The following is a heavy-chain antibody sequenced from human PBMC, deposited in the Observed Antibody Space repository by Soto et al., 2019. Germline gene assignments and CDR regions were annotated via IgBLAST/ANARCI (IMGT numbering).Heavy chain of an antibody. J-gene: IGHJ6*02. Sequence: PSETLSLTCTVSGGSISSYYWSWIRQPPGKGLEWIGEINHSGSTNYNPSLKSRVTISVDTSKNQFSLKLSSVTAADTAVYYCARAPTVTTGLDVWGQGTTVTVSS. CDR1: GGSISSYY. CDR3: ARAPTVTTGLDV. CDR2: INHSGST. D-gene: IGHD4-17*01. V-gene: IGHV4-34*01.